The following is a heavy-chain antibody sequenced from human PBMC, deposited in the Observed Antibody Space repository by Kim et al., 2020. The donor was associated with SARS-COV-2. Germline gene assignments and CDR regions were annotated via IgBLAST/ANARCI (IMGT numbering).Heavy chain of an antibody. CDR1: GFTFSTYG. D-gene: IGHD3-3*02. CDR2: ISDSGGKT. Sequence: GGSLRLSCAASGFTFSTYGMSWVRQAPGTGLEWVSSISDSGGKTFYADSVKGRFTISRDNSKNTLYLQMSSLRAEDTAVYYCAKRASGIIDIWGLGTMVT. CDR3: AKRASGIIDI. V-gene: IGHV3-23*01. J-gene: IGHJ3*02.